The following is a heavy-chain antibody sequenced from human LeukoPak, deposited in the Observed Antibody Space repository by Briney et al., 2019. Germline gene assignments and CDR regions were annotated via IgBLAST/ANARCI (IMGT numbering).Heavy chain of an antibody. CDR2: FAGSA. D-gene: IGHD6-19*01. Sequence: GGSLRLSCAASGFTFRSYVMSWVRQAPGKGLEWVSGFAGSAYYADSVKGRFTISRDNSKNTVYLQMNSLRAEDTAVYYCARYGGGLVPSYGMDVWGQGTTVTVSS. CDR3: ARYGGGLVPSYGMDV. CDR1: GFTFRSYV. V-gene: IGHV3-23*01. J-gene: IGHJ6*02.